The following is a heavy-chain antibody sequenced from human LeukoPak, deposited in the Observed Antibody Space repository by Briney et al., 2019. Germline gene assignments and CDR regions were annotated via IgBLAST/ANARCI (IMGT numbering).Heavy chain of an antibody. Sequence: SVKVSCKASGGTFSSYAISWVRQAPGQGLEWMGGIIPIFGTANYAQKFQGRVTITADESTSTAYMELSSLRSEDTAVYYCASCFGPSYYYYYMDVWGKGTTVTVSS. V-gene: IGHV1-69*13. CDR3: ASCFGPSYYYYYMDV. CDR2: IIPIFGTA. J-gene: IGHJ6*03. D-gene: IGHD3-16*01. CDR1: GGTFSSYA.